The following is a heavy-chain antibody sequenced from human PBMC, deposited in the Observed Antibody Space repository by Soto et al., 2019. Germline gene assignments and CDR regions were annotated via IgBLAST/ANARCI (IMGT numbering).Heavy chain of an antibody. CDR2: IYYSGST. J-gene: IGHJ5*02. D-gene: IGHD3-3*01. Sequence: SETLSLTCTVSGGSISSYYWSWIRQPPGKGLEWIGYIYYSGSTNYNPSLKSRVTISVDTSKNQFSLKLSSVTAADTAVYYCARNDFWSGYPVCWFDPWGQGTLVTVSS. CDR1: GGSISSYY. CDR3: ARNDFWSGYPVCWFDP. V-gene: IGHV4-59*12.